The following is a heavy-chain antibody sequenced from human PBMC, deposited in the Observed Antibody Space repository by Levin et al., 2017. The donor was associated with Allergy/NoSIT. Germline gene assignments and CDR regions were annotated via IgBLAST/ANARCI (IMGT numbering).Heavy chain of an antibody. CDR1: GFTFSSYW. Sequence: GSLRLSCEASGFTFSSYWVTWVRQAPGKGLEWVANIKQDGSETYYVDSVEGRFSIYRDNAKNSLFLQMNGLRAEDTAVYYCARVDFDTSAWYRVDYWGQGTLVTVSS. CDR2: IKQDGSET. J-gene: IGHJ4*02. D-gene: IGHD6-19*01. V-gene: IGHV3-7*01. CDR3: ARVDFDTSAWYRVDY.